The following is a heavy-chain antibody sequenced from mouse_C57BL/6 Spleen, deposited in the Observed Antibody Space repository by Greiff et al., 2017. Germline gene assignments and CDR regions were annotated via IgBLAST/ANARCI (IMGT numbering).Heavy chain of an antibody. CDR3: ARDGGLYDYDVEAMDY. CDR2: ISDGGSYT. Sequence: EVKLQESGGGLVKPGGSLKLSCAASGFTFSSYAMSWVRQTPEKRLEWVATISDGGSYTYYPDNVKGRFTISRDNAKNNLYLQMSHLKSEDTAMYYCARDGGLYDYDVEAMDYWGQGTSVTVSS. J-gene: IGHJ4*01. CDR1: GFTFSSYA. V-gene: IGHV5-4*01. D-gene: IGHD2-4*01.